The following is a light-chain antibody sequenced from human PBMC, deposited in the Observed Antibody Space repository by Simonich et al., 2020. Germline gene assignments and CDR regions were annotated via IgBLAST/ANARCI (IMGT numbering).Light chain of an antibody. CDR1: SGRIASND. J-gene: IGLJ2*01. Sequence: NFMLTQPHSVSESPGKTVTISCTRSSGRIASNDVQWYQQRPGSAPTTVIYEDNQSPSGVPERFSGSIDSSSNSASLTISGLKTEDEADYYCQSYDSSNVVFGGGTKLTVL. CDR2: EDN. CDR3: QSYDSSNVV. V-gene: IGLV6-57*03.